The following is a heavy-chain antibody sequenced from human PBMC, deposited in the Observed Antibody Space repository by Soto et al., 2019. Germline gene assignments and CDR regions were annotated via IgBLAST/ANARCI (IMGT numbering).Heavy chain of an antibody. V-gene: IGHV3-30*18. CDR2: ISYDGSNK. D-gene: IGHD1-26*01. CDR3: AKVGFSGSSTYYYYYGMDV. CDR1: GFTFSNYG. J-gene: IGHJ6*02. Sequence: PGRSLRLSCAASGFTFSNYGMHWVRQAPGKGLEWVAVISYDGSNKYHADSVKGRFTISRDNSKNTLYLQMNSLRAEDTAVYYCAKVGFSGSSTYYYYYGMDVWGQGTTVTVSS.